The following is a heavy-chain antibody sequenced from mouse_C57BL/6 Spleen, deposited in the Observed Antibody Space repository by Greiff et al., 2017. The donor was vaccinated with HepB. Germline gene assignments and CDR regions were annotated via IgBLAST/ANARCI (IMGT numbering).Heavy chain of an antibody. J-gene: IGHJ1*03. CDR3: ARLTTVVATNCYFDV. V-gene: IGHV1-85*01. CDR2: IYPRDGST. D-gene: IGHD1-1*01. CDR1: GYTFTSYD. Sequence: QVQLQQSGPELVKPGASVKLSCKASGYTFTSYDINWVKQRPGQGLEWIGWIYPRDGSTKYNEKFKGKATLTVDTSTSTAYMERHSLTSEDSAVYFCARLTTVVATNCYFDVWGTGTTVTVSS.